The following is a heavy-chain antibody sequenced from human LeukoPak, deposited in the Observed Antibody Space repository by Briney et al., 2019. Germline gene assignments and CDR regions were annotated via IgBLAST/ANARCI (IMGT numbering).Heavy chain of an antibody. CDR2: INYSGNT. D-gene: IGHD4-17*01. Sequence: NPSETLSLTCTVSGGSISGYYWSWIRQSPGKGLEWIGYINYSGNTNYNPSLKSRLTISVDTSKNQFSLNLSSVTDADTAMYYCAREGRQDYVYFDHWGQGSLVTVSS. CDR3: AREGRQDYVYFDH. J-gene: IGHJ4*02. CDR1: GGSISGYY. V-gene: IGHV4-59*01.